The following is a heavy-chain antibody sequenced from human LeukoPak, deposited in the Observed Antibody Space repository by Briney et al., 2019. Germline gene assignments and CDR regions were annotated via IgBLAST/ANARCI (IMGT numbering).Heavy chain of an antibody. D-gene: IGHD1-26*01. J-gene: IGHJ3*02. Sequence: SETLSLTCTVSGSSISSSSYYWGWIRQPPGKGQEWIGSIYYSGSTYYNPSLKSRVTISVDTSKNKFSLKLNSVTAADTAVYYCARPAYRGSYYDAFDIWGQGTMVTVSS. CDR1: GSSISSSSYY. CDR3: ARPAYRGSYYDAFDI. V-gene: IGHV4-39*01. CDR2: IYYSGST.